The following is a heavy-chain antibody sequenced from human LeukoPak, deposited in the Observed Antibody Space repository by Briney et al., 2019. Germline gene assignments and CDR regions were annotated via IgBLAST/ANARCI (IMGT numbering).Heavy chain of an antibody. D-gene: IGHD2-2*01. CDR3: ARDHPRIVVVPAAMSV. CDR2: ISAYNGNT. V-gene: IGHV1-18*01. J-gene: IGHJ3*01. Sequence: ASVKVSCKASGYTFTGYGISWVRQAPGQGLEWMGWISAYNGNTNYAQKLQGRVTMTTDTSTSTAYMELRSLRSDDTAVYYCARDHPRIVVVPAAMSVWGQGTMVTVSS. CDR1: GYTFTGYG.